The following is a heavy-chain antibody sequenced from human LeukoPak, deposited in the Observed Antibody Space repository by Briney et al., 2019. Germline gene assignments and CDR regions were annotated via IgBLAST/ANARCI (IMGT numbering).Heavy chain of an antibody. J-gene: IGHJ5*02. CDR3: AGITMVRGVIGNWFDP. CDR2: IIPILGIA. CDR1: GGTFSSYA. D-gene: IGHD3-10*01. V-gene: IGHV1-69*04. Sequence: ASVKVSCKASGGTFSSYAISWVRQSPGQGLEWKGRIIPILGIANYAQKFQGRVTITADKSTSTAYMELSSLRSEDTAVYYCAGITMVRGVIGNWFDPWGQGTLVTVSS.